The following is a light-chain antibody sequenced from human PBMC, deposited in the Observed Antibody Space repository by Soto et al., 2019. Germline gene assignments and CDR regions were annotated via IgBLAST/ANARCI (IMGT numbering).Light chain of an antibody. V-gene: IGKV3-15*01. J-gene: IGKJ1*01. CDR3: QQYHYWWT. CDR2: DAS. Sequence: EIVMTQSPATLSVSPGERATLSCGASQSISTHLVWYQQKPGQSPRLLIYDASTRATGIPARFSGSGSGTEFTLTISSLQSEDFAVYYCQQYHYWWTFGQGTKVDIK. CDR1: QSISTH.